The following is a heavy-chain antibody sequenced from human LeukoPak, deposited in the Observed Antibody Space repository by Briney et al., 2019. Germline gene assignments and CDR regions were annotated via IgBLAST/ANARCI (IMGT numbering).Heavy chain of an antibody. CDR2: ISAYNGNT. CDR1: GYTFTSYG. J-gene: IGHJ4*02. Sequence: ASVKVSCKASGYTFTSYGISWVRQAPGQGLEWMGWISAYNGNTNYAQKLQGRVTMTTDTSTSTAYMELRSLRSDDTAVYYCARDPGGWYYSDYYLDYWGQGTLVTVSS. CDR3: ARDPGGWYYSDYYLDY. D-gene: IGHD6-19*01. V-gene: IGHV1-18*01.